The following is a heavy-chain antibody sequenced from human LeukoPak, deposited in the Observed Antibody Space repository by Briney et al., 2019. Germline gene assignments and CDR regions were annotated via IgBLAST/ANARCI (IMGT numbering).Heavy chain of an antibody. CDR1: GYTFTKSY. D-gene: IGHD3-22*01. CDR2: IKPGGDNT. J-gene: IGHJ4*02. V-gene: IGHV1-46*01. CDR3: AREGWDSSGFVDY. Sequence: GASVKVSCKASGYTFTKSYIHWVRQAPGQRLAWMGLIKPGGDNTNYAQNFQGRVTMTSDTSARTVYMELSSLRSDDTAVYYCAREGWDSSGFVDYWGQGTLVTVSS.